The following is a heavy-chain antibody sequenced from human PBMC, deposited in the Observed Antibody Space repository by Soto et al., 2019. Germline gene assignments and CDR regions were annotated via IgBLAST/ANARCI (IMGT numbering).Heavy chain of an antibody. CDR3: ARNYGGNSYAFDI. CDR1: GFTFSSYA. Sequence: GGSLRLSCAASGFTFSSYAMHWVRQAPGKGLEYVSAISSNGHSTYYANSVKGRFTISRDNSKNTLYLQMGSLRAEDMAVYYCARNYGGNSYAFDIWGQGTMVTVSS. D-gene: IGHD2-21*02. CDR2: ISSNGHST. V-gene: IGHV3-64*01. J-gene: IGHJ3*02.